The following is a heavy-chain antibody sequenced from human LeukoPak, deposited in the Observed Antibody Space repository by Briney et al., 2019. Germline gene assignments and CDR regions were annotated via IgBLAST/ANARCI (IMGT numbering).Heavy chain of an antibody. CDR1: GGSFSGYY. CDR3: ASSSGWYLTFDY. V-gene: IGHV4-34*01. J-gene: IGHJ4*02. D-gene: IGHD6-19*01. Sequence: SETLSLTCAVYGGSFSGYYWSWIRQPPGKGLEWIGEINHSGSTNYNPSLKSRVTISVDTSKNQFSLKLSSVTAADTAVYYCASSSGWYLTFDYWGQGTLVTVSS. CDR2: INHSGST.